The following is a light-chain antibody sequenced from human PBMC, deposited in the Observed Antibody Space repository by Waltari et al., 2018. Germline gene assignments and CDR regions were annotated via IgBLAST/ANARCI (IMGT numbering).Light chain of an antibody. CDR3: QQRSSWFT. V-gene: IGKV3-11*01. CDR1: QSVDTY. J-gene: IGKJ4*01. CDR2: DAS. Sequence: EIVLTQSPGTLSLSPGESATLSCRASQSVDTYLAWYQKKPGQAPRLRIYDASTRATGIPARFSGSGSGTDFTLTISSLEPEDFAVYYCQQRSSWFTFGGGTKVEV.